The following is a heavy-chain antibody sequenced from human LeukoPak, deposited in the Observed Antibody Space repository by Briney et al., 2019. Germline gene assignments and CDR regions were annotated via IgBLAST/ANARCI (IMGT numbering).Heavy chain of an antibody. J-gene: IGHJ3*02. CDR3: ARGRVYYDSSGTQPGDAFDI. V-gene: IGHV3-66*01. Sequence: PGGSLRLSCAASGFTVSSNYMSWVRQAPGKGLEWVSVIYSGGSTYYADSVKGRFTISRDNSKNTLYLQMNSLRAEDTAVYYCARGRVYYDSSGTQPGDAFDIWGQGTMVTVSS. D-gene: IGHD3-22*01. CDR1: GFTVSSNY. CDR2: IYSGGST.